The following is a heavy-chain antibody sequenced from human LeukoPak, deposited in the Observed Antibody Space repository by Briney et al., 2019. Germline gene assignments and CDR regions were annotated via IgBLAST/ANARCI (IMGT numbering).Heavy chain of an antibody. Sequence: TGRALRLSCAASGFTFSSYGMHWVRQGPGKGLEWVAVIWYDGSNKYYADSVKGRFTISRDNSKNTLYLQMNSLRAEDTAVYYCARECYYGSGSHDYWGQGTLVTVSS. V-gene: IGHV3-33*01. J-gene: IGHJ4*02. D-gene: IGHD3-10*01. CDR3: ARECYYGSGSHDY. CDR1: GFTFSSYG. CDR2: IWYDGSNK.